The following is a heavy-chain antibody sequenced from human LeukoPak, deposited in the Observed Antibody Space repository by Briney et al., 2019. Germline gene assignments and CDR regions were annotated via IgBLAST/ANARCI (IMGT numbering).Heavy chain of an antibody. CDR1: GFTFSSYA. Sequence: GGSLRLSCAASGFTFSSYAMSWVRQAPGKGLEWVGFIRSKAYGGTTEYAASVKGRFTISRDDSKSIAYLQMNSLKTEDTAVYYCTRDLLYCGGDCFTFDYWGQGTLVTVSS. D-gene: IGHD2-21*02. V-gene: IGHV3-49*04. CDR2: IRSKAYGGTT. CDR3: TRDLLYCGGDCFTFDY. J-gene: IGHJ4*02.